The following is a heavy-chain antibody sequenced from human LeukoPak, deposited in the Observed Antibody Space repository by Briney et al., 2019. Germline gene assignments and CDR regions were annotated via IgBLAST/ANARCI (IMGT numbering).Heavy chain of an antibody. V-gene: IGHV3-30*18. D-gene: IGHD3-16*02. CDR2: ISYDGSNK. J-gene: IGHJ4*02. CDR1: GFTFSTYG. Sequence: GGSLRLSRAASGFTFSTYGMHWVRQAPGKGLEWVAVISYDGSNKFYGDSVKGRFTISRDNSKNTLYLQMNSLRPEDTAVYYCAKNGFTFGGLIDINFDCWGQGTLVTVSS. CDR3: AKNGFTFGGLIDINFDC.